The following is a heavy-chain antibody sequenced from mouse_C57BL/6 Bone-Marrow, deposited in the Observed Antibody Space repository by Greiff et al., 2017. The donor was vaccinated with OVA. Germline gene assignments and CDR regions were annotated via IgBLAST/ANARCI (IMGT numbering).Heavy chain of an antibody. J-gene: IGHJ4*01. V-gene: IGHV2-2*01. CDR3: ATILGY. Sequence: VKLQESGPGLVQPSQSLSITCTVSGFSLTSYGVHWVRQSPGKGLEWLGVIWSGGSTDYNAAFISRLSISKDNSKSQVFFKMNSLQADDTAIYYCATILGYYGQGNSVTVSA. CDR2: IWSGGST. CDR1: GFSLTSYG.